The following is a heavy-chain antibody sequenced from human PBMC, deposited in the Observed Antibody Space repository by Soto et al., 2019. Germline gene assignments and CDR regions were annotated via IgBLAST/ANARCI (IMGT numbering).Heavy chain of an antibody. D-gene: IGHD3-22*01. V-gene: IGHV3-30*18. J-gene: IGHJ4*02. CDR3: AKDEYYYSRSGYYIFDS. Sequence: GGSLRLSCSASGFTFSNYDMVWVRQAPGKGLEWVAAISHDGTNKNYGDSVKGRFTISRDNSKKTLYLQMNSLRPEDTALYYCAKDEYYYSRSGYYIFDSWGQGTLVTVSS. CDR1: GFTFSNYD. CDR2: ISHDGTNK.